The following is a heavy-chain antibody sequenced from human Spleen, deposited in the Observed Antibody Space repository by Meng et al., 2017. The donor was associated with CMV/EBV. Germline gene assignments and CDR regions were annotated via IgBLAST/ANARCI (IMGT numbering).Heavy chain of an antibody. CDR2: ISYDGSNK. V-gene: IGHV3-30*04. Sequence: WAASGFTFSSYAMHWVRQAPGKGLEWVAVISYDGSNKYYADSVKGRFTISRDNSKNTLYLQMNSLRAEDTAVYYCARDGAAAGYFDYWGQGTLVTVSS. J-gene: IGHJ4*02. CDR1: GFTFSSYA. CDR3: ARDGAAAGYFDY. D-gene: IGHD6-13*01.